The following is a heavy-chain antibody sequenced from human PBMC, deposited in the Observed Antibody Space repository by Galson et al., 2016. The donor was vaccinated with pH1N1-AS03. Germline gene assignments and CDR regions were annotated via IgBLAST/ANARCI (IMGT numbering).Heavy chain of an antibody. Sequence: QSGAEVKKPGESLKISCKTSGSIFTSYWVAWVRHMPGKGLKWMGIIYPGDSDTRYSPSFQGQVTISADRSNNTAYLQWSSLMASDTAIYYCARQVRDGYNDYFDYWGQGILVTVSS. CDR2: IYPGDSDT. CDR3: ARQVRDGYNDYFDY. V-gene: IGHV5-51*01. CDR1: GSIFTSYW. J-gene: IGHJ4*02. D-gene: IGHD5-24*01.